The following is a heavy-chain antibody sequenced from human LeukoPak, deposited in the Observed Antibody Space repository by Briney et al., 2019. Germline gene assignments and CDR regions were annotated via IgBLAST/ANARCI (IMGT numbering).Heavy chain of an antibody. CDR1: GYTFSSYA. D-gene: IGHD6-13*01. CDR3: ARAVRSSWYVN. CDR2: INAGGGNT. V-gene: IGHV1-3*01. Sequence: ASLRLSCAASGYTFSSYAMNWVRQAPGQGLEWMAWINAGGGNTNYSQTFQGRVTITRDTSESTSYMELSSLRSEDTAVYYCARAVRSSWYVNWGQGTLVTVSS. J-gene: IGHJ4*02.